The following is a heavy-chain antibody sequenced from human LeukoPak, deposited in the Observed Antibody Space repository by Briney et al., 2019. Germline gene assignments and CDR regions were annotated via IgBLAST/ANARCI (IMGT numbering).Heavy chain of an antibody. J-gene: IGHJ4*02. CDR3: ARDGYSGNDGL. CDR1: GDSISSSSSY. Sequence: PSETLSLTCTVSGDSISSSSSYWGWIRQPPGEGLEWIGSIYYSGSTYYNTSLKSRVTISVDTSKNQFSLRLNSVTAADTAVYYCARDGYSGNDGLWGQGTLVTVSS. D-gene: IGHD5-12*01. CDR2: IYYSGST. V-gene: IGHV4-39*07.